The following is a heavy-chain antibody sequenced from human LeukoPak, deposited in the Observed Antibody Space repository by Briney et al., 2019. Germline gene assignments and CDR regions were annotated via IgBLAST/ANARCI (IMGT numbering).Heavy chain of an antibody. Sequence: SETLSLTCAVYGGSFSGYYWSWIRQPPGKGLEWIGEINRSGSTNYNPSLKSRVTISVDTSKNQFSLKMSSVTAADPAVYYCARSFDYSNYSPFDYWGQGTLVTVSS. V-gene: IGHV4-34*01. CDR3: ARSFDYSNYSPFDY. D-gene: IGHD4-11*01. CDR2: INRSGST. CDR1: GGSFSGYY. J-gene: IGHJ4*02.